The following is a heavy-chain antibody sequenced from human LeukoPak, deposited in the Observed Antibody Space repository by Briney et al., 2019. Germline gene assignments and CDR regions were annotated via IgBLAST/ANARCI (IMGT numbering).Heavy chain of an antibody. V-gene: IGHV3-11*01. CDR1: GSTFSDYY. Sequence: GGSLRLSCAASGSTFSDYYMSWIRQAPGKGLEWVSYISSSGSTIYYADSVKGRFTISRDNSKNTLYLQMNSLRAEDTAVYYCAKDLARARAVYYYYGMDVWGQGTTVTVSS. CDR2: ISSSGSTI. CDR3: AKDLARARAVYYYYGMDV. J-gene: IGHJ6*02.